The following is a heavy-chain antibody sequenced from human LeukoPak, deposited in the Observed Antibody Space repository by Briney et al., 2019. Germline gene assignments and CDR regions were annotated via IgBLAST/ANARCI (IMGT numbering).Heavy chain of an antibody. J-gene: IGHJ4*02. D-gene: IGHD5-12*01. CDR2: IYHSGST. CDR1: GGSISSGGYS. Sequence: SQTLSLTCAVSGGSISSGGYSWSWIRQPPGKGLEWIGYIYHSGSTYYNPSLKSRVTISVDRSGNQFSLKLSSVTAADTAVYYCARVATTYCFDYWGQGTLVTVSS. CDR3: ARVATTYCFDY. V-gene: IGHV4-30-2*01.